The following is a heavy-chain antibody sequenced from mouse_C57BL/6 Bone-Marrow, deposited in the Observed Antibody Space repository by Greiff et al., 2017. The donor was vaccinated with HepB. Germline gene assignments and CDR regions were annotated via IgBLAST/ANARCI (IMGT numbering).Heavy chain of an antibody. CDR2: NSNGGGSN. J-gene: IGHJ1*03. CDR3: ERRDYYGSSLDV. CDR1: GFTFSDYY. D-gene: IGHD1-1*01. Sequence: EVMLVESGGGLVQPGGSLKLSCAASGFTFSDYYMYWVRQTPEKRLEWVAYNSNGGGSNYYPDTVKGRFTISRDNAKNTLYLQISRLKSEDTAMYYCERRDYYGSSLDVWGTGTTVTVSS. V-gene: IGHV5-12*01.